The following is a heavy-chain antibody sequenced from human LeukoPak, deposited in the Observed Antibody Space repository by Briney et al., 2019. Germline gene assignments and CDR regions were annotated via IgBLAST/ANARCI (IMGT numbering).Heavy chain of an antibody. V-gene: IGHV5-51*01. Sequence: GESLKISCKGSGYRFRSYWIGWVRQMPGKGLEWMGIIYPGDSDTRYSPSFQGQVTISADKSISTAYLQWSSLKASDTAMYYCARVIAGRGDAFDIWGQGTMVTVSS. J-gene: IGHJ3*02. CDR2: IYPGDSDT. CDR1: GYRFRSYW. D-gene: IGHD6-13*01. CDR3: ARVIAGRGDAFDI.